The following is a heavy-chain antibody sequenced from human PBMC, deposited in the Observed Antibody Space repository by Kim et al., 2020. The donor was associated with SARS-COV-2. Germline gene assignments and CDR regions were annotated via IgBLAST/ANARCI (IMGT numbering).Heavy chain of an antibody. CDR2: ISCNSGRI. Sequence: GGSLRLSCAASGFTFDNYAMHWVRQAPGKGLEWVSVISCNSGRICYADSVKGRFTISRDNSKNTLYLQMNSLRAEDTALYYCAKDFGPFGELITTDYWGQGTLVTVSS. V-gene: IGHV3-9*01. CDR3: AKDFGPFGELITTDY. CDR1: GFTFDNYA. J-gene: IGHJ4*02. D-gene: IGHD3-10*01.